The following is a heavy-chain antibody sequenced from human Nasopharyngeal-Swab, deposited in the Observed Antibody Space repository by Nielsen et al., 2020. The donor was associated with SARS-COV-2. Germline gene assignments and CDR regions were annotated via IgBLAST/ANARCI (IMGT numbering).Heavy chain of an antibody. CDR1: GDSLRSYC. Sequence: SETLSLTCTVSGDSLRSYCWSWIRQPPGKGLEWIGYLYHRGSTNYNPSLKSRVTISVDSSKNQFSLKLSSVTAEDTAVYYCARDFSGFWFDPWGQGTLVTVSS. V-gene: IGHV4-59*01. D-gene: IGHD3-10*01. CDR3: ARDFSGFWFDP. J-gene: IGHJ5*02. CDR2: LYHRGST.